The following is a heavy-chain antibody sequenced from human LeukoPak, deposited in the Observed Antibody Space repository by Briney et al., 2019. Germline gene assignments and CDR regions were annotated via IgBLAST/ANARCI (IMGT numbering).Heavy chain of an antibody. D-gene: IGHD2-2*01. Sequence: AGRSLRLSCAASGFTLSNHWMHWVRQVPGKGPVWVSRINSDGSSTRHADSVKGRFTISRDNAKNTLYLQMNSLRVEDTAVYYCARELVVRAGDYFEYWGQGTLVTVSS. CDR1: GFTLSNHW. V-gene: IGHV3-74*01. J-gene: IGHJ4*02. CDR3: ARELVVRAGDYFEY. CDR2: INSDGSST.